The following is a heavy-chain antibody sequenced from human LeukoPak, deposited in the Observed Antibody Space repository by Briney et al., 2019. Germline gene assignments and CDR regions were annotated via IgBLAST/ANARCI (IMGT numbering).Heavy chain of an antibody. J-gene: IGHJ4*02. CDR3: AKGAGDSSRWYAIFDY. V-gene: IGHV3-48*03. CDR1: GFTFSSYE. Sequence: SGGSLRLSCAASGFTFSSYEMNWVRQAPGKGLEWVSYISSSGSTIYYADSVKGRFTISRDNSKNTLYLQMNSLRAEDTAVYYCAKGAGDSSRWYAIFDYWGQGTLVTVSS. D-gene: IGHD6-13*01. CDR2: ISSSGSTI.